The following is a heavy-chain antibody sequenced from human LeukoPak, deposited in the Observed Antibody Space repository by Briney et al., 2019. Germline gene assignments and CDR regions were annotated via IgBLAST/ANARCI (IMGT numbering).Heavy chain of an antibody. CDR2: LYPDDSDT. D-gene: IGHD3-10*01. V-gene: IGHV5-51*01. Sequence: GESLKISCKGSGSGFTTYWSGWGRLIPGKGLGWVGILYPDDSDTSYSPSFQGQVTISAAKSTTTAYLQWSILKATDTDTYYCSRGNCGSGSYIDYWGQGTLVTVSS. CDR3: SRGNCGSGSYIDY. J-gene: IGHJ4*02. CDR1: GSGFTTYW.